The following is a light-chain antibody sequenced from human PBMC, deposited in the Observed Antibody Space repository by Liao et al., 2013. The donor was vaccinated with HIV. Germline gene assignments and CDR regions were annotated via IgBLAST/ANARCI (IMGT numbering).Light chain of an antibody. CDR2: EDT. V-gene: IGLV3-1*01. CDR3: QAWDSSTDVV. J-gene: IGLJ2*01. CDR1: KLGHKY. Sequence: SYELTQPPSVSVSPGQTASITCSGDKLGHKYVCWYQQKPGQSPLLVIYEDTKRPSGIPERFSGSNSGNTATLTISGTQAMDEADYYCQAWDSSTDVVFGGGTKLTVL.